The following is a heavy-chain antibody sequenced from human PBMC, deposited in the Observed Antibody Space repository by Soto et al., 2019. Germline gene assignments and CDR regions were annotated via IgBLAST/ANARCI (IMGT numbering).Heavy chain of an antibody. V-gene: IGHV1-46*01. CDR3: VREGQYYYDSSGYYKGTGTLNHDYGMDV. CDR2: INPSGGST. Sequence: ASVKVSCTASGYTFTSYYMHWVRKAPGQGLEWMGIINPSGGSTSYAQKFQGRVTMTRDTSTSTVYMELSSLRSEDTAVYYCVREGQYYYDSSGYYKGTGTLNHDYGMDVWGQGTTVTVSS. D-gene: IGHD3-22*01. CDR1: GYTFTSYY. J-gene: IGHJ6*02.